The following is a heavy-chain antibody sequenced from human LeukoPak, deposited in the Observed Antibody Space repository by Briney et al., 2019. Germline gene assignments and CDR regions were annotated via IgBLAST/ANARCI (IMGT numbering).Heavy chain of an antibody. CDR1: GYSFTSYW. Sequence: GESVKISCKGSGYSFTSYWIGSVRHGPGKGLEWMGIIYPGDSDTRYSPSFQGQVTISADKSISTAYLQWSSLKASDTAMYYCARQYCGGDCRLDVWGKGTTVTVSS. CDR3: ARQYCGGDCRLDV. D-gene: IGHD2-21*01. CDR2: IYPGDSDT. V-gene: IGHV5-51*01. J-gene: IGHJ6*04.